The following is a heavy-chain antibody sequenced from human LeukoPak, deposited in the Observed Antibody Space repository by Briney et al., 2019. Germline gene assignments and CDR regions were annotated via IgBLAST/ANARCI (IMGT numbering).Heavy chain of an antibody. CDR2: INHSGST. V-gene: IGHV4-34*01. CDR3: ARGYSSSWYYYYYGMDV. D-gene: IGHD6-13*01. Sequence: SETLSLTCAVYGGSFSGYYWSWIRQPPGKGLEWNGEINHSGSTNYNPSLKSRVTISVDTSKNQFSLKLSSMTAADTAVYYCARGYSSSWYYYYYGMDVWGKGTTVTVSS. CDR1: GGSFSGYY. J-gene: IGHJ6*04.